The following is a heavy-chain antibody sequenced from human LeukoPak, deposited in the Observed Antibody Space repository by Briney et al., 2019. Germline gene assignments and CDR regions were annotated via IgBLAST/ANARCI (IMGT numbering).Heavy chain of an antibody. CDR2: INHSGST. D-gene: IGHD4-17*01. CDR3: ARQSVTTTIDY. V-gene: IGHV4-34*01. Sequence: SETLSLTCAVHGGSFSGYFWSWIRQPPDKGLEWIGEINHSGSTNYNPSLKSRVTISVDTSKNQFSLRLSSVTAAGTAVYYCARQSVTTTIDYWGQGTLVTVSS. J-gene: IGHJ4*02. CDR1: GGSFSGYF.